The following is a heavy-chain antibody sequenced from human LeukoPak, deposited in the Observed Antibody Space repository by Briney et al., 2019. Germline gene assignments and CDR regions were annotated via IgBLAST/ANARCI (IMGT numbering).Heavy chain of an antibody. D-gene: IGHD1-26*01. V-gene: IGHV3-33*06. Sequence: SLRLYCAAPGFTLTSYGMHWLRQAPGKGLEAVPVIWYDGSNKSYADSVKGRFTISRDNSKNTLYLQINSLRAHDIAVYYSAKVGATSYYYFMEVWSKGTTVAVFS. CDR2: IWYDGSNK. CDR1: GFTLTSYG. CDR3: AKVGATSYYYFMEV. J-gene: IGHJ6*03.